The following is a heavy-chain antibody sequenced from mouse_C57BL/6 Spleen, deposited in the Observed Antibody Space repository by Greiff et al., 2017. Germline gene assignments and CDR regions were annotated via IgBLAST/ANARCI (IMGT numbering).Heavy chain of an antibody. V-gene: IGHV1-52*01. CDR2: IDPSDSET. J-gene: IGHJ4*01. D-gene: IGHD2-1*01. Sequence: VQLQQPGAELVRPGSSVKLSCKASGYTFTSYWMHWVKQRPIQGLEWIGNIDPSDSETNYNQKFKDKATLTVDKSSSTAYMQLSSLTSEDSAVYYCARGGYYGNTYAMDYWGQGTSVTVSS. CDR3: ARGGYYGNTYAMDY. CDR1: GYTFTSYW.